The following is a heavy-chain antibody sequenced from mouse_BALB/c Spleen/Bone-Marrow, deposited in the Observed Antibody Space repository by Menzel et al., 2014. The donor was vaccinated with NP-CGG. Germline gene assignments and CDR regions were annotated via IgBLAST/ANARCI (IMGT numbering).Heavy chain of an antibody. CDR1: GYAFTDRW. CDR3: ARGGDEFSLDY. J-gene: IGHJ4*01. CDR2: IDTSDSYT. V-gene: IGHV1-69*01. Sequence: QVQLQQSGTELVMPGASVKMSCKASGYAFTDRWIHWVKQRPGQGLEWIGAIDTSDSYTNYNQKFKGKATLTVDESSSTAYIHLSSLTSEDSAVYYCARGGDEFSLDYWGQGTSVTVSS. D-gene: IGHD6-2*01.